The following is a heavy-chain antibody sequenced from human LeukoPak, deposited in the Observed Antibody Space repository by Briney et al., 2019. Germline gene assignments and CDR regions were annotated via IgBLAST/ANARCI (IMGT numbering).Heavy chain of an antibody. Sequence: GGSLRLSRAASGFTFSSYAMSWVRQAPGKGLEWVSAISGSGGSTYYADSVKGRFTISRDNSKNTLYLQMNSLRAEDTAVYYCAKDLPLWGSSPCDYWGQGTLVTVSS. CDR3: AKDLPLWGSSPCDY. CDR1: GFTFSSYA. J-gene: IGHJ4*02. D-gene: IGHD6-6*01. V-gene: IGHV3-23*01. CDR2: ISGSGGST.